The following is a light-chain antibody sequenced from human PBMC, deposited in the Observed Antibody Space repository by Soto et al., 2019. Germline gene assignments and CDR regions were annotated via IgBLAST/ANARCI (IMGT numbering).Light chain of an antibody. CDR3: QPYNNWPLT. CDR2: GAS. Sequence: ENGLTPSPGTLSLSPGGRATIACRASQSVSSSYLAWYQQKPGQAPRLLIYGASTRATGVPTRFSGSRSGAEFTLTINSLQSEDFAVYYCQPYNNWPLTFGGGTKVDNK. CDR1: QSVSSSY. J-gene: IGKJ4*01. V-gene: IGKV3-15*01.